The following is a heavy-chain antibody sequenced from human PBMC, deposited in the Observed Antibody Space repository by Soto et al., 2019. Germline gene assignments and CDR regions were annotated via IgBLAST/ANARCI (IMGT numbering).Heavy chain of an antibody. V-gene: IGHV3-9*01. CDR3: AKDDYYGSGSAPDY. Sequence: EVQLVESGGGLVQPGRSLRLSCAASGFTFDDYAMHWVRQAPGKGLEWVSGIGWNSGSIGYADSVKGRFTISRDNAKNSLYLQMNSLRAEDTALYYCAKDDYYGSGSAPDYWGQGTLVTVSS. CDR2: IGWNSGSI. D-gene: IGHD3-10*01. J-gene: IGHJ4*02. CDR1: GFTFDDYA.